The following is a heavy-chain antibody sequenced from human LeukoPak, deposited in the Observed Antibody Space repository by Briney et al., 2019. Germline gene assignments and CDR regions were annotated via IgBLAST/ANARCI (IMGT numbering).Heavy chain of an antibody. CDR2: IYYSGST. CDR1: GGSISSYY. J-gene: IGHJ3*02. CDR3: ARGHEQQLGHDAFDI. D-gene: IGHD6-13*01. Sequence: SETLSLTCTVSGGSISSYYWSWIRQPPGKGLEWIGYIYYSGSTNYNPSLKSRVTISVDTSKNQFSLKLSSVTAADTAVYYCARGHEQQLGHDAFDIWGQGTMVTVSS. V-gene: IGHV4-59*01.